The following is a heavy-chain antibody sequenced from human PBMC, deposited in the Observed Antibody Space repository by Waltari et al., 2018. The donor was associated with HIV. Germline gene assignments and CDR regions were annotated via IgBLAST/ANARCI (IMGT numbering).Heavy chain of an antibody. J-gene: IGHJ3*02. CDR2: ISSSSSTI. CDR1: GFTFSSYS. D-gene: IGHD1-26*01. Sequence: EVQLVESGGGLVQPGGSLRLSCAASGFTFSSYSMNWVRQAPGKGLEWVSYISSSSSTIYYGDSVKCRFTISRDNAKNSLYLQMNSLRAEDTAVYYCARDVVGAPRGFDAFDIWGQGTMVTVSS. CDR3: ARDVVGAPRGFDAFDI. V-gene: IGHV3-48*01.